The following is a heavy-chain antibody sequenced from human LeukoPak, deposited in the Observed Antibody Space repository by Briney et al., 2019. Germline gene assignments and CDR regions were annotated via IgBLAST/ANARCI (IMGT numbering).Heavy chain of an antibody. V-gene: IGHV4-59*01. Sequence: PSETLSLTCTVSGGSISSSYWSWIRQPPGKGLEWIGNIYYSGSTNYNPSLKSRVTISVDTSTNQFSLRLSSVTAADTAVYYCARDDYGDFFFDSWGQGTLVTVSS. D-gene: IGHD4-17*01. CDR3: ARDDYGDFFFDS. CDR2: IYYSGST. J-gene: IGHJ4*02. CDR1: GGSISSSY.